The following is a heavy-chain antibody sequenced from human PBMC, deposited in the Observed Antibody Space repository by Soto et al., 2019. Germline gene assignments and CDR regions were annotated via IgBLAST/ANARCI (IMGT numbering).Heavy chain of an antibody. D-gene: IGHD1-1*01. Sequence: SQTLSLTCDISGDRVSSNSAGWNWIRQTPSRGLEWLGRTYYKSKWYYTYAASVKSRITVSLDTSKNQFSLQLTSVTPEDTAVYYCARGSWDDVSGHYYMDVWDKGTTVTVSS. CDR3: ARGSWDDVSGHYYMDV. V-gene: IGHV6-1*01. CDR1: GDRVSSNSAG. J-gene: IGHJ6*03. CDR2: TYYKSKWYY.